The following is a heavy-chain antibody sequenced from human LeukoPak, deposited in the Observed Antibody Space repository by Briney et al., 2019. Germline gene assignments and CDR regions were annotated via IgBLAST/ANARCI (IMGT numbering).Heavy chain of an antibody. CDR2: IKEDGSEK. Sequence: GGSLRLSCAASGFTFSSHWMTWVRQTPGKGLEWVANIKEDGSEKYYVDSVKGRFTISRDNAENSLFLQMNSLRVEDTAVYYCARDPGYGGPAYHFDYWGQGTLVTVTS. V-gene: IGHV3-7*04. J-gene: IGHJ4*02. CDR3: ARDPGYGGPAYHFDY. CDR1: GFTFSSHW. D-gene: IGHD4-23*01.